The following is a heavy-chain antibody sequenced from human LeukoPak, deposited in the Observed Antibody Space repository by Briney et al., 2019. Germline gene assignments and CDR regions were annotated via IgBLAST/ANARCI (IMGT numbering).Heavy chain of an antibody. D-gene: IGHD2-2*01. Sequence: ASVKVCCKASGYTFTAYYLQWVRLAPGQGLEWMGWINPKSGGTEYAQGFQGRVTMTRDTSISTAYMELSRLRSDDTAVYYCARDHCSANSCYEDYYNGLDVWGQGTTVTVSS. CDR2: INPKSGGT. CDR3: ARDHCSANSCYEDYYNGLDV. J-gene: IGHJ6*02. V-gene: IGHV1-2*02. CDR1: GYTFTAYY.